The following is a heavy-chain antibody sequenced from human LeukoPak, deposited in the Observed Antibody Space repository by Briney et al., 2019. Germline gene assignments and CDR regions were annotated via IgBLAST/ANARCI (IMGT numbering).Heavy chain of an antibody. D-gene: IGHD3-10*01. CDR2: IQYDGSNK. CDR3: AKEHGSGSYFDY. Sequence: PGGSLRLSCAASEFTFSNYGMHWVRQAPGKGLEWVAFIQYDGSNKYYGNSVKGRFTISRDTSENTLYLQMNSLRAEDTAVYYCAKEHGSGSYFDYWGQGTLVTVSS. CDR1: EFTFSNYG. J-gene: IGHJ4*02. V-gene: IGHV3-30*02.